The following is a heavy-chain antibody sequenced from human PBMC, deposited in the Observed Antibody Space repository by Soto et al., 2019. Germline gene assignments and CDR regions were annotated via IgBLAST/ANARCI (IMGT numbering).Heavy chain of an antibody. Sequence: SGPTLVNPTQTLTLTCTFSGFSLSTSGVGVGWIRQPPGKALEWLALIYWNDDKRYSPSLKSRLTITKDTSKNQVVLTMTNMDPVDTATYYCAHRQKTGLAAAEDAFDIWGQGTMVTVSS. V-gene: IGHV2-5*01. CDR3: AHRQKTGLAAAEDAFDI. CDR1: GFSLSTSGVG. D-gene: IGHD6-13*01. CDR2: IYWNDDK. J-gene: IGHJ3*02.